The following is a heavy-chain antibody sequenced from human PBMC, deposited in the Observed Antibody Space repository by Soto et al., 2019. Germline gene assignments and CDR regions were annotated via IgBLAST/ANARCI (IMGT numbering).Heavy chain of an antibody. D-gene: IGHD2-21*02. CDR2: IIPIFGTA. CDR3: ARASSGCGDHCYQRDYYYGMNV. V-gene: IGHV1-69*13. Sequence: SVKVSCKASGRPFRSHAISWVRQAPGQGLEWMGGIIPIFGTANYAQKFQGRVTITADESTSTAYMELSSLRSEDTAIYYCARASSGCGDHCYQRDYYYGMNVWGLGTTVTVSS. CDR1: GRPFRSHA. J-gene: IGHJ6*02.